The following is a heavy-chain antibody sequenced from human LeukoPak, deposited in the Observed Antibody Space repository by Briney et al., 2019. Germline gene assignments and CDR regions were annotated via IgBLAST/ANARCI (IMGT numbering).Heavy chain of an antibody. V-gene: IGHV3-74*01. D-gene: IGHD1-26*01. CDR1: GFTFSSYW. CDR2: INSDGSST. Sequence: GGSLRLSCAASGFTFSSYWMHWVRQAPGKGLVWVSRINSDGSSTSYADPVKGRFTISRDNAKNTLHLQMNSLRAEDTAVYYCASSFQAAATTWGQGTLVTVSS. J-gene: IGHJ4*02. CDR3: ASSFQAAATT.